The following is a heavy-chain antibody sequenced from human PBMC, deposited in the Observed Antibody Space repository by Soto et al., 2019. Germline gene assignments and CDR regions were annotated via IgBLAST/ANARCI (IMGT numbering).Heavy chain of an antibody. CDR3: ARDISPESEIDY. CDR2: ISSSSSYI. CDR1: RFTYSSYS. D-gene: IGHD3-3*02. J-gene: IGHJ4*02. V-gene: IGHV3-21*01. Sequence: GGSLRLSCAAARFTYSSYSMNWVRQAPGKGLEWVSSISSSSSYIYYADSVKGRFTISRDNAKNSLYLQMNSLRAEDTAVYYGARDISPESEIDYWGQGTLVTVAS.